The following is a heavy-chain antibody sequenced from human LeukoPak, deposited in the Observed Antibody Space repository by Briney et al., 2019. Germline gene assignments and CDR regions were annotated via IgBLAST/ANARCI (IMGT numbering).Heavy chain of an antibody. D-gene: IGHD1-26*01. V-gene: IGHV4-61*01. J-gene: IGHJ4*02. CDR1: GGSGNSGSYD. Sequence: SETLSLTCTVSGGSGNSGSYDWNWIRQPPGRGREWIGYIYYSGSTNYNPSLKSRVTISADTSTNQSSLKLSSVPAADTAVYYCARAAYSGSYHSDYWGQGTLVTVSP. CDR3: ARAAYSGSYHSDY. CDR2: IYYSGST.